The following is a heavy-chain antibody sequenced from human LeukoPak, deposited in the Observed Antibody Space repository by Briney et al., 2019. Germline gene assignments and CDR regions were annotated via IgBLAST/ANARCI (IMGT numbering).Heavy chain of an antibody. CDR2: ISYDGSNK. CDR1: GFTFSSYG. CDR3: ARDGPTGTTLYYYMDV. V-gene: IGHV3-30*19. Sequence: GGSLRLSCAASGFTFSSYGMHWVRQAPGKGLEWVAVISYDGSNKYYADSVKGRFTISRDNSKNTLYLQMNSLRAEDTAVYYCARDGPTGTTLYYYMDVWGKGTTVTVSS. J-gene: IGHJ6*03. D-gene: IGHD1-1*01.